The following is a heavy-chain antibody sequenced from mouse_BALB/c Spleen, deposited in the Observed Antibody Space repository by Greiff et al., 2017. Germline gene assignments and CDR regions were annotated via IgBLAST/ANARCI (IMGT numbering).Heavy chain of an antibody. D-gene: IGHD2-1*01. V-gene: IGHV5-12-1*01. CDR1: GFAFSSYD. Sequence: EVMLVESGGGLVKPGGSLKLSCAASGFAFSSYDMSWVRQTPEKRLEWVAYISSGGGSIYYPDTVKGRFTISRDNAKNTLYLQMSSLKSEDTAMYYCARHRGNLFAYWGQGTLVTVSA. CDR2: ISSGGGSI. J-gene: IGHJ3*01. CDR3: ARHRGNLFAY.